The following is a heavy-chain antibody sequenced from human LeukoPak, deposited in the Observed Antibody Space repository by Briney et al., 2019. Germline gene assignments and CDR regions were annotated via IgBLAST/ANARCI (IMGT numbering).Heavy chain of an antibody. CDR1: GGSIGSGSYY. J-gene: IGHJ4*02. CDR2: IYYSGST. V-gene: IGHV4-61*10. Sequence: SETLSLTCTVSGGSIGSGSYYWSWIRQPAGKGLEWIGYIYYSGSTNYNPSLKSRVTISVDTSKNQSSLKLSSVTAADTAVYYCARTRIAAAGISIWGQGTLVTVSS. CDR3: ARTRIAAAGISI. D-gene: IGHD6-13*01.